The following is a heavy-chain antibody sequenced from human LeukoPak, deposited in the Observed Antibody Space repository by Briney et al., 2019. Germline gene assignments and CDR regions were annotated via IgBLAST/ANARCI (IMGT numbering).Heavy chain of an antibody. V-gene: IGHV4-4*07. CDR1: GGSISSYY. Sequence: SETLSLTCTVSGGSISSYYWSWIRQPAGKGLEWIGRIYTSGSTSYNPSLKSRVTMSVDTSKNQFSLKLSSVTAADTAVYYCARGSSGWYLGAFDIWGQGTMVTVSS. J-gene: IGHJ3*02. CDR3: ARGSSGWYLGAFDI. CDR2: IYTSGST. D-gene: IGHD6-19*01.